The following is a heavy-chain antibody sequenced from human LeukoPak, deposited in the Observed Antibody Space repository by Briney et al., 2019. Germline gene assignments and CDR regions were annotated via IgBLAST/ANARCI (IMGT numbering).Heavy chain of an antibody. V-gene: IGHV3-7*01. J-gene: IGHJ4*02. D-gene: IGHD5-12*01. CDR2: IKQDGSEK. Sequence: DPGGSLRLPCVASGFTFSDYYMTWVRQPPGKGLEWVANIKQDGSEKYYVDSVKGRFTISRDNSKNTLYLQMNSLRAEDTAVYYCARGPSGYHNTGGQGTLVTVSS. CDR3: ARGPSGYHNT. CDR1: GFTFSDYY.